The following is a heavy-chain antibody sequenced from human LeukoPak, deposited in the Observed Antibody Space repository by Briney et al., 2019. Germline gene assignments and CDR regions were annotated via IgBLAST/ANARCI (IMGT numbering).Heavy chain of an antibody. V-gene: IGHV3-9*01. D-gene: IGHD6-19*01. Sequence: PGRSLRLSCAASGFTFDDYAMHWVRQAPGKGLEWVSGISRNSGSIGYADSVKGRFTISRDNAKNSLYLQMNSLRAEDTALYYCAKDRASIAVAGLVDYWGQGTLVTVSS. CDR3: AKDRASIAVAGLVDY. CDR1: GFTFDDYA. J-gene: IGHJ4*02. CDR2: ISRNSGSI.